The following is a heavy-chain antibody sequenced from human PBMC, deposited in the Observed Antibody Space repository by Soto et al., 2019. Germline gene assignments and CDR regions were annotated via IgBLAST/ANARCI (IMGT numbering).Heavy chain of an antibody. J-gene: IGHJ4*02. CDR1: ADMVSSNSAA. CDR3: ARGDQGFDY. Sequence: SPTLSLACAISADMVSSNSAAWNCIRHFPSRGLEWLVRRYYRSKWFNNYALAVKRRITISPDTSKNQFSLQLNSVTPEDTAVYYCARGDQGFDYRGQGTRLTVSP. CDR2: RYYRSKWFN. D-gene: IGHD3-16*01. V-gene: IGHV6-1*01.